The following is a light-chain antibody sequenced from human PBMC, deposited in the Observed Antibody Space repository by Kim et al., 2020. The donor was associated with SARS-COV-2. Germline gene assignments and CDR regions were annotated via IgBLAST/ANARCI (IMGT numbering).Light chain of an antibody. CDR3: SSYAGKKNVL. CDR2: QVT. CDR1: SNDVDDYND. J-gene: IGLJ2*01. V-gene: IGLV2-8*01. Sequence: GPSETLSYAGTSNDVDDYNDDSAYQQHPGKAPKLMIYQVTMRPSGVPDRFSGSKSGNTASLTVSGLQAEDEGDYYCSSYAGKKNVLFGGGTKLTVL.